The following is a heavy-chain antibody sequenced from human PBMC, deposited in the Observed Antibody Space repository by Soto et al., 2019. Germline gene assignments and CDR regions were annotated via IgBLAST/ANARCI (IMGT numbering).Heavy chain of an antibody. CDR1: GGSISSGDYY. J-gene: IGHJ6*02. Sequence: SETLSLTCTVSGGSISSGDYYWSWIRQPPGKGLEWIGYIHYSGSTYYNPSLKSRVTISVDTSKNQSSLKLSSVTAADTAVYYCARDNILGILYGGMDVWGQGTTVTVSS. CDR3: ARDNILGILYGGMDV. V-gene: IGHV4-30-4*01. D-gene: IGHD3-3*01. CDR2: IHYSGST.